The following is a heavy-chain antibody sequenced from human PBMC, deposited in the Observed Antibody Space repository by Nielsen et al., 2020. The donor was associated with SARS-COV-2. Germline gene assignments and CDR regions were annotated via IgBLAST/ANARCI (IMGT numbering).Heavy chain of an antibody. J-gene: IGHJ3*02. CDR1: GYSFTSYW. D-gene: IGHD3-9*01. V-gene: IGHV5-10-1*01. CDR2: IDPSDSYT. CDR3: ARNGDYDILTGYYPHDAFDI. Sequence: GESLKISCKGSGYSFTSYWISWVRQMPGKGLEWMGRIDPSDSYTNYSPSFQGHVTISADKSISTAYLQWSSLKASDTAMYYCARNGDYDILTGYYPHDAFDIWGQGTMVTVSS.